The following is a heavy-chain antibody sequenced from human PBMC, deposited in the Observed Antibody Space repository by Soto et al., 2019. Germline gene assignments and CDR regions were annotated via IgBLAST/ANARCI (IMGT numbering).Heavy chain of an antibody. Sequence: QVQLAQSANEVKKPGASVRVSCKAAGYTFIRYGIAWVRQAPGQGLEWMGWISPYNDYTVYAQKFQGRVSMTADTSTRTVYMTMRDLKSADTAVYYCARGGYYDNSWGKLSHDGLDVWGQGTSVSVSS. J-gene: IGHJ6*02. CDR1: GYTFIRYG. V-gene: IGHV1-18*01. CDR3: ARGGYYDNSWGKLSHDGLDV. CDR2: ISPYNDYT. D-gene: IGHD3-16*01.